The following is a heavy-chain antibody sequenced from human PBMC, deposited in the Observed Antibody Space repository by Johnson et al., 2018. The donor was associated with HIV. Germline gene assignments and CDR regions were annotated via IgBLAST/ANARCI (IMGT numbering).Heavy chain of an antibody. J-gene: IGHJ3*02. CDR1: GFTFNNYG. D-gene: IGHD2-21*02. V-gene: IGHV3-15*01. CDR3: ARGTVCGGDCYSRAFDI. Sequence: VQLVESGGGVVQPGRSLRLSCAASGFTFNNYGMHWVRQPPGKGLEWVGRIKSKSDGGTTDYAAPVKGRFSISRDNSKNTLYLQMGSLRAEDMAVYYCARGTVCGGDCYSRAFDIWGQGTMVTVSS. CDR2: IKSKSDGGTT.